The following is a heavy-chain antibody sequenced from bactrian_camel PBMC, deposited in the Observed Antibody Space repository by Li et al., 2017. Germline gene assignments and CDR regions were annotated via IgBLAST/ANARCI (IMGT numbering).Heavy chain of an antibody. Sequence: HVQLVESGGGWVRPGESLTLSCVASGLTFSTYGMSWVRKAPGKEQEWVTGITPDGRNTRYRDSVKGRFTISRDNAKSMLYLQMNSLKSEDTAVYYCATVRLRWTQFVARGQGTQVTVS. V-gene: IGHV3-2*01. CDR1: GLTFSTYG. CDR3: ATVRLRWTQFVA. J-gene: IGHJ6*01. D-gene: IGHD5*01. CDR2: ITPDGRNT.